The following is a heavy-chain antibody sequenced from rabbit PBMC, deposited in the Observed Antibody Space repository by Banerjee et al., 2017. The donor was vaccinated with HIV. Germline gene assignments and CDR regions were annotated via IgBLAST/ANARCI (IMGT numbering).Heavy chain of an antibody. V-gene: IGHV1S40*01. CDR1: AFSFSSTYY. D-gene: IGHD4-1*01. CDR3: ARDLAGVIGWNFNL. J-gene: IGHJ4*01. CDR2: IDAGDNGDT. Sequence: LTCTASAFSFSSTYYMCWVRQAPGKGLEWIACIDAGDNGDTYYASWAKGRFTISKTSSTTVTLQMTSLTAADTATYFCARDLAGVIGWNFNLWGQGTLVTVS.